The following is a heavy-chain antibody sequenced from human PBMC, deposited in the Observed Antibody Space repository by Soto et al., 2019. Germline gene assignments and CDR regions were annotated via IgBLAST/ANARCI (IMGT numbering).Heavy chain of an antibody. Sequence: QVQLVESGGGVVQPGRSLRLSCAASGFTFSSYGMHWVRQAPGKGLEWVAVISYDGSNKYYADSVKGRFTISRDNSKNPLYLQMNSLRAEDTAVYXXXXXXXXXXXXXXFDYWGQGTLVTVSS. V-gene: IGHV3-30*03. CDR1: GFTFSSYG. J-gene: IGHJ4*02. CDR2: ISYDGSNK. CDR3: XXXXXXXXXXXXFDY.